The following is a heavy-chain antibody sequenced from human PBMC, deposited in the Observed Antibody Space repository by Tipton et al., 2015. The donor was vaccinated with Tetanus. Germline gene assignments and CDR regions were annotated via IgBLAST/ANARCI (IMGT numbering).Heavy chain of an antibody. CDR2: ISSTSRYI. V-gene: IGHV3-21*01. D-gene: IGHD6-6*01. Sequence: SLRLSCEVSGFSFSNYKMNWVRQGPGRGLEWVSSISSTSRYINYADSVKGRFTISRDNAKNSLFLEMNSLRADDTAVYYCARSESRIAPRIPWGMDIWGQGTTVTVSS. CDR1: GFSFSNYK. CDR3: ARSESRIAPRIPWGMDI. J-gene: IGHJ6*02.